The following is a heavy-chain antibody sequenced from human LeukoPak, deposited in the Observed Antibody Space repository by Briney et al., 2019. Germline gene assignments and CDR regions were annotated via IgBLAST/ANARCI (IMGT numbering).Heavy chain of an antibody. D-gene: IGHD3-3*01. V-gene: IGHV3-30-3*02. CDR2: ISYDGSNK. J-gene: IGHJ4*02. Sequence: GGSLRLSCAASGFTFSSYTIHWVRQAPGKGLEWVAVISYDGSNKYYADSVKGRFTISRDSSKNTLYLQMNSLRAEDTAVYYCAKDSQYDFWSGSFDYWGQGILVTVSS. CDR3: AKDSQYDFWSGSFDY. CDR1: GFTFSSYT.